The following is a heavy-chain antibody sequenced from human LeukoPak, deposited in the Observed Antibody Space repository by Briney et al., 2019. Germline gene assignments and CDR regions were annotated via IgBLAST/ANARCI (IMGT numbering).Heavy chain of an antibody. Sequence: HSGGSLRLSCAASGFTVSSSYMNWVRQAPGKGLEWVSVIYSGGSTYYADSVKGRFTISRDNSKNTLYLQMNSLRAEDTAVYYCAKGATRNKVDYWGQGTLVTVSS. D-gene: IGHD5-12*01. CDR2: IYSGGST. CDR3: AKGATRNKVDY. V-gene: IGHV3-53*01. J-gene: IGHJ4*02. CDR1: GFTVSSSY.